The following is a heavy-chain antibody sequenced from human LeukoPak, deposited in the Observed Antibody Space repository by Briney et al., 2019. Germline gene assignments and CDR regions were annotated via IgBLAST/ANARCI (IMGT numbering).Heavy chain of an antibody. CDR2: ISGSGGST. CDR1: GFTFSSYA. Sequence: GGSLRLSCAASGFTFSSYAMSWVRPAPGKGLEWVSAISGSGGSTYYADSVKGRFTISRDNSKNTLYLQMNSLRAEDTAVYYCANAPGRGYYYYYYMDVWGKGTTVTVSS. J-gene: IGHJ6*03. V-gene: IGHV3-23*01. CDR3: ANAPGRGYYYYYYMDV. D-gene: IGHD1-1*01.